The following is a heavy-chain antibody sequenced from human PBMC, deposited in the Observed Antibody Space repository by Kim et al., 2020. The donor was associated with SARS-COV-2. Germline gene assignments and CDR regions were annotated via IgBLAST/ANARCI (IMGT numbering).Heavy chain of an antibody. CDR1: GFTFSDYY. CDR2: ISLSSQYT. J-gene: IGHJ6*02. CDR3: ARQLYDFPYGMDV. Sequence: GGSLRLSCAASGFTFSDYYMSWVRQAPGKGLEWVSYISLSSQYTNYADSVKGRFTISRDNAKNSLSLQMNSLTAEDTAIYYCARQLYDFPYGMDVWGQGTTVTVSS. D-gene: IGHD3-3*01. V-gene: IGHV3-11*06.